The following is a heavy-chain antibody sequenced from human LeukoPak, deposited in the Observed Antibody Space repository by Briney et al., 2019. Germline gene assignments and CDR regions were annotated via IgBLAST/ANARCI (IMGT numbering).Heavy chain of an antibody. J-gene: IGHJ4*02. CDR2: IYNSEKT. Sequence: KTSETLSLTCAVYGGSFSGYYWSWIRQPPGKGLEWIGDIYNSEKTNHNPSLKSRVTISVDTSKNQFSLKLTSVTAADTAVYYCARWDSGRAGFDYWGQGTRVTVSS. CDR3: ARWDSGRAGFDY. CDR1: GGSFSGYY. V-gene: IGHV4-59*01. D-gene: IGHD6-19*01.